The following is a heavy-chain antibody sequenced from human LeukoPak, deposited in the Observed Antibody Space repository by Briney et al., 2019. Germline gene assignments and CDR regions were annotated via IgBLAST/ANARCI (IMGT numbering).Heavy chain of an antibody. D-gene: IGHD2-21*01. CDR1: GFTFSSYE. V-gene: IGHV3-48*03. J-gene: IGHJ4*02. Sequence: GGSLRLSGAASGFTFSSYEMNWVRQAPGKGLEWVSYISSSGSAIYYADSVKGRFTTSRDNAKNSLYLQMNSLRAEDTAVYYCAREEINCGGDCFYYWGRGTLVTVSS. CDR3: AREEINCGGDCFYY. CDR2: ISSSGSAI.